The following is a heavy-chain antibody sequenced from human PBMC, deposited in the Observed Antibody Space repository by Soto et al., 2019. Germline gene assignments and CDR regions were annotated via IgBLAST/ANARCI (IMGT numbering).Heavy chain of an antibody. CDR2: ISYDGSNE. J-gene: IGHJ4*02. CDR1: GFTFSSHG. D-gene: IGHD2-2*01. CDR3: AKERMEQYQLLPFFDY. Sequence: GGSLRLSCAASGFTFSSHGMHWLRQAPGKGLEWVTVISYDGSNEYYADSVKGRFTIFRDNSKNILYLQMNSLRTEDTAVYYCAKERMEQYQLLPFFDYWGQGTLVTVSS. V-gene: IGHV3-30*18.